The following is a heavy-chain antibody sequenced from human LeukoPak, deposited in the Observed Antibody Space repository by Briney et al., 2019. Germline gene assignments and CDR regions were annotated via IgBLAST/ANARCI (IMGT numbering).Heavy chain of an antibody. Sequence: GGSLRLSCAASGFTFDDYAMHWVWQASGKGLEWVSGMSWNSGSIGYADSVKGRFTISRDNAKNSLYLQMNSLRAEDTALYYCARSYSNYFPLDYWGQGTLVTVSS. CDR1: GFTFDDYA. D-gene: IGHD4-11*01. CDR3: ARSYSNYFPLDY. V-gene: IGHV3-9*01. CDR2: MSWNSGSI. J-gene: IGHJ4*02.